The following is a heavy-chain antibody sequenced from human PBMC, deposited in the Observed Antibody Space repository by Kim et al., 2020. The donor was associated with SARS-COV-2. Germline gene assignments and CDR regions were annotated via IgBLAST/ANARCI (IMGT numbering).Heavy chain of an antibody. CDR2: INPNSGGT. J-gene: IGHJ3*02. V-gene: IGHV1-2*02. D-gene: IGHD3-3*01. Sequence: ASVKVSCKASGYTFTGYYMHWVRQAPGQGLEWMGWINPNSGGTNYAQKFQGRVTMTRDTSISTAYMELSRLRSDDTAVYYCASLGTNQRFLEWLSYDAFDIWGQGTMVTVSS. CDR1: GYTFTGYY. CDR3: ASLGTNQRFLEWLSYDAFDI.